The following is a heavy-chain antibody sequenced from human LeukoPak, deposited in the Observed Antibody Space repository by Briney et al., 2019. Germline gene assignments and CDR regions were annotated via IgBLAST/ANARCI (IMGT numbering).Heavy chain of an antibody. V-gene: IGHV4-38-2*02. CDR3: ARDWSLDGYNRFDL. J-gene: IGHJ5*02. CDR1: GYSISSGYY. D-gene: IGHD5-24*01. Sequence: SETLSLTCTVSGYSISSGYYWGWIRQSPGKGLEWVGTIYHSGSTMYIPSLRGRVSISVDTSKNQFSLKLTSVTAADTAVYYCARDWSLDGYNRFDLWGQGALVTVSS. CDR2: IYHSGST.